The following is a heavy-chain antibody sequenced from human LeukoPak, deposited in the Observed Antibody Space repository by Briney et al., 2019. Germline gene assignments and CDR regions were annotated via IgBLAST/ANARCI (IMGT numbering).Heavy chain of an antibody. CDR3: ARDPLDYWATSSGSRRPAFDY. V-gene: IGHV1-18*01. D-gene: IGHD1-26*01. J-gene: IGHJ4*02. CDR2: ISAYNGNT. CDR1: GYTFSSYG. Sequence: ASVKASCTASGYTFSSYGITWVRQAPGQGLEWMGWISAYNGNTQYAQNLQGRVTMTTDTSTNTAYMELRSLRSDDTAVYYCARDPLDYWATSSGSRRPAFDYWGQGTQVTVSS.